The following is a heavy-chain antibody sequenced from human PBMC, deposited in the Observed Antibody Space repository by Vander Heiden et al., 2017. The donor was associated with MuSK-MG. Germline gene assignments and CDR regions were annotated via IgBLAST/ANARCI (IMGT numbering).Heavy chain of an antibody. CDR3: AKADGGFDP. CDR1: GFPFDDYA. D-gene: IGHD3-10*01. V-gene: IGHV3-9*01. Sequence: EVQLVESAGGLVQPGRSLRLSCAASGFPFDDYAMHWVRQAPGKGLEWVSGISWNSGSIGYADSVKGRFTISRDNAKNSLYLQMNSLRAEDAGVYYCAKADGGFDPWGQGPRVTVAA. CDR2: ISWNSGSI. J-gene: IGHJ5*02.